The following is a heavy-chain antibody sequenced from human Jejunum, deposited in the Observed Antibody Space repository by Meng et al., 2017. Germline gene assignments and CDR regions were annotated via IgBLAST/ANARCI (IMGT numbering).Heavy chain of an antibody. Sequence: GSLRLSCTVSGYSINTYFHWGWIRQPPGKGLEWIGSIYHTGSTYYNSSLKSRVTFSEDTAKNQFSLNLSSVAAADTAVYYCARVYYNYRRFDYWGQGMLVTVSS. V-gene: IGHV4-38-2*02. D-gene: IGHD5-24*01. CDR2: IYHTGST. CDR3: ARVYYNYRRFDY. CDR1: GYSINTYFH. J-gene: IGHJ4*02.